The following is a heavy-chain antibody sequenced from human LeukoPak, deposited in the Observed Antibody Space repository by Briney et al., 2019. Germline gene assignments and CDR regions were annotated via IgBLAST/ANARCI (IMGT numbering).Heavy chain of an antibody. J-gene: IGHJ5*02. V-gene: IGHV3-30-3*01. CDR2: ISYDGSNK. CDR3: ARGLIVVVGNWFDP. CDR1: GFTFSSYA. Sequence: GGSLRLSCAASGFTFSSYAMSWVRQAPGKGLEWVAVISYDGSNKYYADSVKGRFTISRDNSKNTLYLQMNSLRAEDTAVYYCARGLIVVVGNWFDPWGQGTLVTVSS. D-gene: IGHD3-22*01.